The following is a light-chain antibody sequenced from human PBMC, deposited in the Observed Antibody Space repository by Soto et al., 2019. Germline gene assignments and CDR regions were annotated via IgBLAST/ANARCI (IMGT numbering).Light chain of an antibody. CDR3: QQGFSLPWT. CDR1: QDIKNY. Sequence: DLQVTQSPSSLSASVGDRVTITCRASQDIKNYLNWYQRKPGTAPRLLIYAASNLHSGVPATFSASGSGTDFALNISSLQADDFGTYYCQQGFSLPWTFGQGTKVEGK. V-gene: IGKV1-39*01. CDR2: AAS. J-gene: IGKJ1*01.